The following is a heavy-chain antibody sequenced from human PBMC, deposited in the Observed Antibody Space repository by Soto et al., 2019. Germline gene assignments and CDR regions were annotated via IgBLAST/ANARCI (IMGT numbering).Heavy chain of an antibody. CDR3: ARGDSNYFFDY. CDR2: IYYSGST. Sequence: SETLSLTCTVSGGSISSYYWSWIRQPPGKGLEWIGYIYYSGSTNYNPSLKSRVTISVDTSKNQFSLKLSSVTAADTAVYYCARGDSNYFFDYWGQGTLVTVSS. V-gene: IGHV4-59*01. CDR1: GGSISSYY. D-gene: IGHD4-4*01. J-gene: IGHJ4*02.